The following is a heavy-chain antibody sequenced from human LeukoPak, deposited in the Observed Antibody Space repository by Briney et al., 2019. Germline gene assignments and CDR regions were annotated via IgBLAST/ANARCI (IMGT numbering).Heavy chain of an antibody. V-gene: IGHV1-69*05. CDR1: GGTFSSYA. Sequence: SVTVSFKASGGTFSSYAISWVRQAPGQGLEWMGGIIPIFGTANYAQKFQGRVTITTDESTSTAYMELSSLRSEDTAVYYCARFRGGYSYGDDAVWGQGTLVTVSS. J-gene: IGHJ4*02. CDR3: ARFRGGYSYGDDAV. D-gene: IGHD5-18*01. CDR2: IIPIFGTA.